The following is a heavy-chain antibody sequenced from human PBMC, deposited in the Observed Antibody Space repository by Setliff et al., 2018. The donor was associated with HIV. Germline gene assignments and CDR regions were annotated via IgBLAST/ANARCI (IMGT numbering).Heavy chain of an antibody. V-gene: IGHV1-2*02. CDR1: GYTFSDHY. CDR3: ARDSGTNDHFLSPYYGALDF. D-gene: IGHD3-3*02. CDR2: ISPRSGVT. Sequence: ASVKVSCKSSGYTFSDHYIHWVRQAPGQGPQWMGWISPRSGVTKYAQKFQGRFIMTTDTTINTLYMELERLTSDDTALYYCARDSGTNDHFLSPYYGALDFWGLGTLVTVSS. J-gene: IGHJ4*02.